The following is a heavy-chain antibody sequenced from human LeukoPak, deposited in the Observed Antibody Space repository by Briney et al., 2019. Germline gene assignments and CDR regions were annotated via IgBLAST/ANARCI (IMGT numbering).Heavy chain of an antibody. Sequence: SETLSLTCTVSGGPISSYYWSWIRQPPGKGLEWIGYIYYSGSTNYNPSLKSRVTISVDTSKNQFSLKLSSVTAADTAVYYCASVPPNYYDSSGYGLYYFDYWGQGTLVTVSS. CDR2: IYYSGST. J-gene: IGHJ4*02. D-gene: IGHD3-22*01. CDR1: GGPISSYY. CDR3: ASVPPNYYDSSGYGLYYFDY. V-gene: IGHV4-59*01.